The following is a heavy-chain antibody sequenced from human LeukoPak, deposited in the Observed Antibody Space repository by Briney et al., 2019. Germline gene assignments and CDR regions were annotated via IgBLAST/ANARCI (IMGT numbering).Heavy chain of an antibody. D-gene: IGHD6-25*01. CDR2: VYNSGIT. V-gene: IGHV4-59*08. CDR3: ARSRGLAGAATVIDY. Sequence: SETLSLTCTVSGGPISNYYWTWIRQSPGQELEWIGYVYNSGITDYNPSLKSRLTISLDTSKNQFSLRLSSMTAADTAVYYCARSRGLAGAATVIDYWGQGNRVIVSS. J-gene: IGHJ4*02. CDR1: GGPISNYY.